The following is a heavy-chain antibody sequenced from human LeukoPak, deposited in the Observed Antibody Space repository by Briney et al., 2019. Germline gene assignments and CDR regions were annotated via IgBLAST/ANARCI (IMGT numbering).Heavy chain of an antibody. CDR1: GGSISSSSYY. D-gene: IGHD2-21*01. Sequence: SETLSLTCTVSGGSISSSSYYWGWIRQPPGKGLEWIGSMYSSGSTYYNPSLKSRVTISVDTSKNQFSLKLSSVTAADTAVYYCARDPGEGYFDYWGQGTLVTVSS. J-gene: IGHJ4*02. CDR3: ARDPGEGYFDY. V-gene: IGHV4-39*07. CDR2: MYSSGST.